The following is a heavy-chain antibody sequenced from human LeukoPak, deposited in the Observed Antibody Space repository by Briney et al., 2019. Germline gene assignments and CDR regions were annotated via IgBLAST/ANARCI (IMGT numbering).Heavy chain of an antibody. CDR2: IWYDGSNK. D-gene: IGHD4-17*01. CDR3: AREGPYGDYAFDI. J-gene: IGHJ3*02. CDR1: GFTFSSYG. Sequence: GGSLRLSCAASGFTFSSYGMHWVRQAPGKGLEWVAVIWYDGSNKYYADSVEGRFTISRDNSKNTLYLQMSSLRAEDTAVYYCAREGPYGDYAFDIWGQGTMVTVSS. V-gene: IGHV3-33*01.